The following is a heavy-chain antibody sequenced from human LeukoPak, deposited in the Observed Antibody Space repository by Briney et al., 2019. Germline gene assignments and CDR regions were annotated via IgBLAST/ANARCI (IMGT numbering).Heavy chain of an antibody. CDR2: IYYSGST. CDR1: GGSIGSSSYY. V-gene: IGHV4-39*01. CDR3: ARSNRGYSSGLDY. D-gene: IGHD6-19*01. J-gene: IGHJ4*02. Sequence: PSETLSLTCTVSGGSIGSSSYYWGWIRQPPGKGLEWIGSIYYSGSTYYNPSLKSRVTVSVDTSKNQFSLKLSSVTAADTAVYYCARSNRGYSSGLDYWGQGTLVTVSS.